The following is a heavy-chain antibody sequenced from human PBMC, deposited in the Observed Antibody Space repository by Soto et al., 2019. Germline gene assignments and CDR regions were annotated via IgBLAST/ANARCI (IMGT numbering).Heavy chain of an antibody. Sequence: EVQLSESGGGLVQPGGSLRLSCAASGFTFSSYGVSWVRQAPGKGLEWVSAISDSGARTYYPDSVKGRFTISRDNSKNTVYLQMNSLTAEDTAVYYCAKNHAPAGGRFDYWGQGTLVTVSS. J-gene: IGHJ4*02. CDR2: ISDSGART. D-gene: IGHD3-16*01. CDR3: AKNHAPAGGRFDY. CDR1: GFTFSSYG. V-gene: IGHV3-23*01.